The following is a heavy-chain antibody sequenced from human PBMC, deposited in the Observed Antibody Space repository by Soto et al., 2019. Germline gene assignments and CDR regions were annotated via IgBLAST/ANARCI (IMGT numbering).Heavy chain of an antibody. Sequence: ASVKVSCKASGYTFTDNYIHWVRQAPGQGLEWMALINPTTGDTKPAQKFQGRVTVTWDTSISTAYMDLSRLRSEDTAKYYCARGYCSSIGCSHFFDFWGQGTLVTVSS. V-gene: IGHV1-2*02. D-gene: IGHD2-2*01. CDR3: ARGYCSSIGCSHFFDF. J-gene: IGHJ4*02. CDR2: INPTTGDT. CDR1: GYTFTDNY.